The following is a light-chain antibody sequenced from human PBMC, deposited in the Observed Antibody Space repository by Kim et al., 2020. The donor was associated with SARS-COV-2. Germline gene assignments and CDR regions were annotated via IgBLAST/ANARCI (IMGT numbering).Light chain of an antibody. V-gene: IGKV1-27*01. Sequence: AAVGNRVTITGRESHAISHYLAWYQQKPGKVPKLLIYAASTLQSGVPSRFSGSGSGTDFTLTISSLQPEDVATYYCQKYDIAPWTFGQGTKVDIK. CDR1: HAISHY. CDR3: QKYDIAPWT. J-gene: IGKJ1*01. CDR2: AAS.